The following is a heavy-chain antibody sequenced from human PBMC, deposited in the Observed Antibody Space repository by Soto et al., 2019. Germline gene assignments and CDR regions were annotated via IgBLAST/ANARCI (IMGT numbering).Heavy chain of an antibody. CDR1: GYTFTSYD. D-gene: IGHD1-1*01. Sequence: PGESLKISCKASGYTFTSYDIYWVRQATGQGLEWMGWMNPNTGNSGYAQKFQGRVTMTSDTSISTAHMELSSLRSEDTAVYYCARRAETNGWNGFGADKYYFDFWGQGTLVTVSS. J-gene: IGHJ4*02. CDR2: MNPNTGNS. V-gene: IGHV1-8*01. CDR3: ARRAETNGWNGFGADKYYFDF.